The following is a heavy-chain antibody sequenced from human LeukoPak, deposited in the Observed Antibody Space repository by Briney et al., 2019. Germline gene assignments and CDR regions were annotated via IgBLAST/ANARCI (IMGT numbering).Heavy chain of an antibody. Sequence: PGGSLRLSCVVSGFDLSDYYMSWIRQAPGKELEWISYISSSGGNIYFADSVKGRFTMSRDNARGSLYLQMNSLRADDTAIYYCARRRDYFDYWGQGTLVTVSS. CDR2: ISSSGGNI. J-gene: IGHJ4*02. CDR1: GFDLSDYY. V-gene: IGHV3-11*01. CDR3: ARRRDYFDY.